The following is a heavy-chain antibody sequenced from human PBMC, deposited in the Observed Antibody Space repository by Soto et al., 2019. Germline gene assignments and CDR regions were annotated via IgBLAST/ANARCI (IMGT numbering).Heavy chain of an antibody. CDR3: AIWGKSGSDF. CDR1: GFTFSFYP. J-gene: IGHJ4*02. CDR2: ISSNAGTI. Sequence: EVVLLESGGGLVQPGGSLRLSCAASGFTFSFYPMSWVRQAPGKGLEWVAGISSNAGTIYYAVPVKGRFTISKDNSKNALYLQIDTLRAEDTAVYYCAIWGKSGSDFWGQGSLVTVSS. D-gene: IGHD3-16*01. V-gene: IGHV3-23*01.